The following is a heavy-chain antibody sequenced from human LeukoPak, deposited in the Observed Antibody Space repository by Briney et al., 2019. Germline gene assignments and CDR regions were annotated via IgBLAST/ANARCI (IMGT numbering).Heavy chain of an antibody. J-gene: IGHJ4*02. D-gene: IGHD6-25*01. CDR2: VHLDGRT. CDR3: AREGGFYRPLDY. Sequence: SETLSLTCDVSGGSVTSTNWWAWFRQPPGKGLEWIGEVHLDGRTNYNPSLKSRLVMSADLPENHISLKLTSVTAADTAVYYCAREGGFYRPLDYSGQGTLVTVSS. CDR1: GGSVTSTNW. V-gene: IGHV4-4*02.